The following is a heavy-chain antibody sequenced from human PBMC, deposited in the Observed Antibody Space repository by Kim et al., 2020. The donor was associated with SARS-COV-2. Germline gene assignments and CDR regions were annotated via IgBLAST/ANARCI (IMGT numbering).Heavy chain of an antibody. V-gene: IGHV3-30*01. J-gene: IGHJ4*02. Sequence: YAESVNGLFTISRDKFKDTVYLQMNSLRVKDPAFYYCAREGGHSGSTFDYWGQGTLVTVSS. CDR3: AREGGHSGSTFDY. D-gene: IGHD5-12*01.